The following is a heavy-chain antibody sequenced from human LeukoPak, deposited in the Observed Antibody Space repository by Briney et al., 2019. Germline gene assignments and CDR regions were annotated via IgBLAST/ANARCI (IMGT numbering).Heavy chain of an antibody. CDR2: IYSDNT. V-gene: IGHV3-66*03. Sequence: GGSLRLSCTVSGFTVSSNSMSWVRQAPGKGLEWVSFIYSDNTHYSDSVKGRFTISRDNSKNTLYLQMNSLRAEDTAVYYCAREPHTVLGYSGYDYREGEIDYWGQGTLVTVSS. CDR1: GFTVSSNS. D-gene: IGHD5-12*01. CDR3: AREPHTVLGYSGYDYREGEIDY. J-gene: IGHJ4*02.